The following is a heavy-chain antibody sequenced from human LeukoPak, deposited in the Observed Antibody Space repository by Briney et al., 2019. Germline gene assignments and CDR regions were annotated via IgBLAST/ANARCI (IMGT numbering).Heavy chain of an antibody. CDR3: ARDPPTMVRGSELINWFDP. J-gene: IGHJ5*02. Sequence: EASVKVSCKASGGTFSSYAISWVRQAPGQGLEWMGRIIPIFGTANYAQKFQGRVTITTDESTSTAYMELSSLRSEDTAVYYCARDPPTMVRGSELINWFDPWGQGTLVTVSS. CDR2: IIPIFGTA. V-gene: IGHV1-69*05. CDR1: GGTFSSYA. D-gene: IGHD3-10*01.